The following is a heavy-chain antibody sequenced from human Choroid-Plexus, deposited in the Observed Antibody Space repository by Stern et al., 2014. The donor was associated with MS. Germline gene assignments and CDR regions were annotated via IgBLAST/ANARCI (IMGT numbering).Heavy chain of an antibody. J-gene: IGHJ1*01. CDR2: VYFGDSNT. CDR3: ARATNGDSHWSH. CDR1: GYTFTNSW. Sequence: EAQLVQSGAEVKKPGESLKISCEGSGYTFTNSWIGWVPQVPGTGLEWMGFVYFGDSNTIYSPSFQGQVTISADKSISTAYLQWSSLKSSDTAIYYCARATNGDSHWSHWGQGTLVSVSS. V-gene: IGHV5-51*01. D-gene: IGHD4-17*01.